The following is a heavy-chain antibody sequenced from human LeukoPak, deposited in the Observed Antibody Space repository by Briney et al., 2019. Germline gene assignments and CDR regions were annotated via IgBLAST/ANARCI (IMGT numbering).Heavy chain of an antibody. CDR2: IYYSGNT. J-gene: IGHJ6*03. Sequence: PSETLSLTCTVSGGSISSGGYFWGWIRQPPGKGLEWIGSIYYSGNTYYNPSLKSRVTISVDTSKNQFSLKLSSVTAADTAVYYCARHSGYSYGYAYYYYYMDVWGKGTTVTVSS. CDR3: ARHSGYSYGYAYYYYYMDV. V-gene: IGHV4-39*01. D-gene: IGHD5-18*01. CDR1: GGSISSGGYF.